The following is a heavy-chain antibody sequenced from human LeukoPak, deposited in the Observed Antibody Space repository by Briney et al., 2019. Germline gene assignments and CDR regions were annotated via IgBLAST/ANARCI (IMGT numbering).Heavy chain of an antibody. V-gene: IGHV4-39*01. CDR3: ARLYSSREYYGDY. CDR1: GGSMRSSSYS. D-gene: IGHD6-13*01. J-gene: IGHJ4*01. Sequence: SETLSLTCTVSGGSMRSSSYSWGWIRQPPGKGLEWIGSIYYSGTTYYHPSLSSRVTISVDTSKNQFSLKVSSVTAADTAVYYCARLYSSREYYGDYWGHGTLVTVSS. CDR2: IYYSGTT.